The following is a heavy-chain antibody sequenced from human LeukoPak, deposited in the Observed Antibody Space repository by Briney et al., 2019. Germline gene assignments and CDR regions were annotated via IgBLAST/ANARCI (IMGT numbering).Heavy chain of an antibody. D-gene: IGHD3-22*01. J-gene: IGHJ4*02. V-gene: IGHV3-7*03. CDR1: GLTFSGYW. CDR2: IKQDGSEK. Sequence: GGSLRLSCAASGLTFSGYWMTWVRQAPGKGLEWVANIKQDGSEKYYVDSVKGRFTISRDNSKNTLYMQMNSLRAEDTAVYYCAKVINSGFYYYFDYWGQGTLVTVSS. CDR3: AKVINSGFYYYFDY.